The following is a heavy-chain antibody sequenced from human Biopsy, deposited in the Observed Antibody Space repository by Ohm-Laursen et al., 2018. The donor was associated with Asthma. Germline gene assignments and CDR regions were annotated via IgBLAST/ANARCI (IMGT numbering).Heavy chain of an antibody. CDR1: GYTVTRYA. D-gene: IGHD3-22*01. J-gene: IGHJ4*02. CDR3: ARMISYYHEMRAPFFDY. CDR2: INTNTRNP. V-gene: IGHV7-4-1*02. Sequence: ASVKVSCKASGYTVTRYAINWVRQAPGQGLEWMGWINTNTRNPTYAQGFTGRFVFSLDTSVNTAHLQISSLKAEDTAVYYCARMISYYHEMRAPFFDYWGQGTLVTVSS.